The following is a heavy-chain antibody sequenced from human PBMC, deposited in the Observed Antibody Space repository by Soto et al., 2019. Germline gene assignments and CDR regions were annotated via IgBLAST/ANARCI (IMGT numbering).Heavy chain of an antibody. J-gene: IGHJ4*02. V-gene: IGHV3-23*01. CDR2: FTTSGDFT. Sequence: EVQLLDSGGALVQPGGSLRLSCATSGFTFSNHAMSWVRQAPGKGLEWVSTFTTSGDFTYYADSVKGRFTISRDNSKSTLYLQMNSLRVEDTDVYYCARLVTDWGQGTLVTVSS. CDR1: GFTFSNHA. D-gene: IGHD4-4*01. CDR3: ARLVTD.